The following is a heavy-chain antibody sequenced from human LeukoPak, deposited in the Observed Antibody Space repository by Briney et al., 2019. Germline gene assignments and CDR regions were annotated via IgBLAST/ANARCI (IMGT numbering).Heavy chain of an antibody. CDR3: ARGEYSSSWYVIPLFDY. CDR1: GGSFSGYY. J-gene: IGHJ4*02. CDR2: INHSGST. V-gene: IGHV4-34*01. D-gene: IGHD6-13*01. Sequence: SETLSLTCAVYGGSFSGYYWSWIRQPPGKGLEWIGEINHSGSTNYNPSLKSRVTISVDTSKNQFSLKLSSVTAADTAVYYCARGEYSSSWYVIPLFDYWGQGTLVTVSS.